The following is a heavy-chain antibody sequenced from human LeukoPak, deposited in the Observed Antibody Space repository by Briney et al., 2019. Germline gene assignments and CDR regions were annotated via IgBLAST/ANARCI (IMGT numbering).Heavy chain of an antibody. CDR3: ARGGSDTAMAHDY. V-gene: IGHV3-23*01. D-gene: IGHD5-18*01. CDR2: ISGSGGST. CDR1: GFTFSSYA. J-gene: IGHJ4*02. Sequence: GGSLRLSCAASGFTFSSYAMSWVRQAPGKGLEWVSAISGSGGSTYYADSVKGRFTISRDNSKNTLYLQLNSLRAEDTAVYFCARGGSDTAMAHDYWGQGTLVTVSS.